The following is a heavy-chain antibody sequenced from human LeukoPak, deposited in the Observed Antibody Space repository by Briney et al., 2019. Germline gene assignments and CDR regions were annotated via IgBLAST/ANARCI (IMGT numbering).Heavy chain of an antibody. D-gene: IGHD3-16*02. Sequence: SETLSLTCTVSGGSISSYYWSWIRQPPGKGLEWIGETNHSGSTTYNPSLKSRVTISIDTSKNQFSLKLSSVTAADMAVYYRARGQAHYDYLWESYRSYGLDVWGQGTTVTVSS. CDR2: TNHSGST. J-gene: IGHJ6*02. CDR3: ARGQAHYDYLWESYRSYGLDV. V-gene: IGHV4-34*01. CDR1: GGSISSYY.